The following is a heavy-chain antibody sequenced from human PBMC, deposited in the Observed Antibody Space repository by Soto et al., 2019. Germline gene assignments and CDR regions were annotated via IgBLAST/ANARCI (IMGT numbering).Heavy chain of an antibody. V-gene: IGHV1-8*01. Sequence: QVQLVQSGAEVKKPGASVKVSCKASGYTFTSYDINWVRQATGQGLEWMGWMNPNSGNTGYAQKFQGRVTMTRNTSISTAYMELSSLRSEETAVYYCARGGDSSSWTKRSGYGMDVWGQGTTVTVSS. J-gene: IGHJ6*02. CDR3: ARGGDSSSWTKRSGYGMDV. CDR2: MNPNSGNT. CDR1: GYTFTSYD. D-gene: IGHD6-13*01.